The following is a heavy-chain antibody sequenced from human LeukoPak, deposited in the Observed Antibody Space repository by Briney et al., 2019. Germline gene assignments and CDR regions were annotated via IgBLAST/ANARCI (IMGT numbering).Heavy chain of an antibody. Sequence: ASVKVSCKASGYTFSSYGISWVRQAPGQGLEWMGGISGYNGNTNYAQKFQGRVTITADKSTSTAYMELSSLRSEDTAVYYCARSYYYDSSAGDFYYWGQGTLVTVSS. CDR1: GYTFSSYG. J-gene: IGHJ4*02. CDR3: ARSYYYDSSAGDFYY. CDR2: ISGYNGNT. V-gene: IGHV1-18*01. D-gene: IGHD3-22*01.